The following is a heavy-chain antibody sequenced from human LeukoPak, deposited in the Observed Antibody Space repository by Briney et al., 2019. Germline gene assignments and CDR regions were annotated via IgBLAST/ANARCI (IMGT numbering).Heavy chain of an antibody. CDR2: IYYSGST. Sequence: SETLSLTCTVSGGSISSYYWSWIRQPPGKGLEWIGYIYYSGSTNYNPSLKSRVTISVDKSKNQFSLKLSSVTAADTAVYYCARIRGYSYGSGRYYYYGMDVWGQGTTVTVSS. J-gene: IGHJ6*02. CDR3: ARIRGYSYGSGRYYYYGMDV. D-gene: IGHD5-18*01. CDR1: GGSISSYY. V-gene: IGHV4-59*12.